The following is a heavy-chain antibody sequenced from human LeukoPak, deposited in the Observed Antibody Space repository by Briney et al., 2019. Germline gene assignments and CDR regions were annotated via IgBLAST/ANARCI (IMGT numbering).Heavy chain of an antibody. CDR3: AREKDIVVVTYFDY. J-gene: IGHJ4*02. CDR1: GGSTTGYY. D-gene: IGHD2-15*01. V-gene: IGHV4-4*07. Sequence: SETLSLTCTVSGGSTTGYYWSWIRQPAGKGLEWIGRIYTSGSTNYNPSLKSRVTMSVDTSKNQFSLKLSSVTAADTAVYYCAREKDIVVVTYFDYWGQGTLVTVSS. CDR2: IYTSGST.